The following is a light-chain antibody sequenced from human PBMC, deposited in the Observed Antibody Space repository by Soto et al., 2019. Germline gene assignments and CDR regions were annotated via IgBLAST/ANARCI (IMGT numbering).Light chain of an antibody. Sequence: EIVMTQSPATLSVSPGERATLSCRASQSVSSNLAWYQQKPGQAPRLLIFDASIRATGIPARFSGSGSGTEFTLTISSLQSEDFAVYYCQQYNNWWTFGQRTKVEIK. CDR1: QSVSSN. J-gene: IGKJ1*01. V-gene: IGKV3-15*01. CDR2: DAS. CDR3: QQYNNWWT.